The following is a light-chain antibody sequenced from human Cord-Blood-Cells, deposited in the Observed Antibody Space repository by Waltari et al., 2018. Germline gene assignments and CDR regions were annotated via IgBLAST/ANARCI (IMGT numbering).Light chain of an antibody. CDR1: QSVSSY. V-gene: IGKV3-11*01. Sequence: DIVLTQSPATLSLSPGERATLSCRASQSVSSYLAGYQQKPGQAPRLLIYDASNRATGIPARFSGSGSGTDFTLTISSLEPEDFAVYYCQQRSNWPPTFGQGTKVEIK. CDR3: QQRSNWPPT. CDR2: DAS. J-gene: IGKJ1*01.